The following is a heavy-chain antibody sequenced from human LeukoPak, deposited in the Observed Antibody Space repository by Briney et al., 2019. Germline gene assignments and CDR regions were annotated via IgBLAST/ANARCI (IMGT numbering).Heavy chain of an antibody. J-gene: IGHJ4*02. CDR3: ARSTWNDVHFDY. D-gene: IGHD1-1*01. Sequence: SETLSLTCTVSGGSTSSYYWSWIRQPPGKGLEWIGYIYYSGSTNYNPSLKSRVTISVDTSKNQFSLKLSSVTAADTAVYYCARSTWNDVHFDYWGQGTLVTVSS. V-gene: IGHV4-59*01. CDR1: GGSTSSYY. CDR2: IYYSGST.